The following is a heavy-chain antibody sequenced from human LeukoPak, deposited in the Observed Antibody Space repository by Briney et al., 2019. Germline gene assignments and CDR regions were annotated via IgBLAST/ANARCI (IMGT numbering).Heavy chain of an antibody. J-gene: IGHJ4*02. Sequence: ASVKVSCKASGYTFTGYYMHWVRQAPGQGLEWMGWINPNSGGTNYAQKFQGRVTMTRDTSISTAYTELSRLRSDDTAVYYCARDLGDFWSGYYYFDYWGQGTLVTVSS. CDR1: GYTFTGYY. D-gene: IGHD3-3*01. V-gene: IGHV1-2*02. CDR2: INPNSGGT. CDR3: ARDLGDFWSGYYYFDY.